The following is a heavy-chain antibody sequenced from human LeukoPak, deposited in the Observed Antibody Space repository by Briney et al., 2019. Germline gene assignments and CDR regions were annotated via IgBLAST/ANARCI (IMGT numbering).Heavy chain of an antibody. CDR3: ASRLPPMSSYYGMDV. CDR2: INPSGGST. V-gene: IGHV1-46*01. CDR1: GGTFSSYA. Sequence: ASVKVSCKASGGTFSSYAISWVRQAPGQGLEWMGVINPSGGSTSYAQKFQGRVTMTRDTSTSTVYMELSSLRSEDTAVYYCASRLPPMSSYYGMDVWGQGTTVTVSS. D-gene: IGHD3-10*02. J-gene: IGHJ6*02.